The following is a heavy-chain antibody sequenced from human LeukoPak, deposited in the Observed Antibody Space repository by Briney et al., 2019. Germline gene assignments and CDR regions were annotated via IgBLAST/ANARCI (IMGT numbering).Heavy chain of an antibody. J-gene: IGHJ5*02. CDR3: ARVDYYDSSGPGENWFDP. D-gene: IGHD3-22*01. CDR1: GYTFTGYY. CDR2: INPNSGGT. V-gene: IGHV1-2*02. Sequence: ASVKVSCKASGYTFTGYYMHWVRQAPGQGLEWMGWINPNSGGTNYAQKFQGRVTMTRDTSIRTAYMELSRLRSDDTAVYYCARVDYYDSSGPGENWFDPWGQGTLVTVSS.